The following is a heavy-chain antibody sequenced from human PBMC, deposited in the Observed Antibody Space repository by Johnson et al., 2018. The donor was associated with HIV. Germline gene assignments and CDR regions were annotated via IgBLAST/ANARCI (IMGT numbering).Heavy chain of an antibody. CDR1: GIIFTNTW. V-gene: IGHV3-15*01. CDR3: ARVWVVEVDRGAFDI. CDR2: IKSEADGGTT. D-gene: IGHD2-15*01. Sequence: VQLVESGGGLVKPGGSLRLSCAVSGIIFTNTWMTWVRQAPGKGLEWVGHIKSEADGGTTDYGAPAKGRFTISRDNSKNTLYLQMNSLRGEDTAVYYCARVWVVEVDRGAFDIWGQGTMVTVSS. J-gene: IGHJ3*02.